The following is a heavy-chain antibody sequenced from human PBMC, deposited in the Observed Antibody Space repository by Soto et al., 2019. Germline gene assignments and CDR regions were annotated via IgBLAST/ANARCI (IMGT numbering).Heavy chain of an antibody. Sequence: SETLSLTCTVSGGSISSYYWSWIRQPPGKGLEWIGYIYYSGSTNYNPSLKSRVTISVDTSKNQFSLKLSSVTAADTAVYYCARRSYRSDWFDPWGQGTLVTVSS. CDR3: ARRSYRSDWFDP. D-gene: IGHD3-16*02. CDR1: GGSISSYY. CDR2: IYYSGST. J-gene: IGHJ5*02. V-gene: IGHV4-59*01.